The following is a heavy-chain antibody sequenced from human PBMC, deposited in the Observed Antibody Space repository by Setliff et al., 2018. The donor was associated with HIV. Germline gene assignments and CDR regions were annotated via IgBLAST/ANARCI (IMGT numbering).Heavy chain of an antibody. Sequence: PSETLSLTCAVYGGPFSGYCWSWIRQPPGKGLEWIGEIQHSERINYNPSLRSRVTTSVDTSKNQFSLRLRSVTAADTAVYYCARVSCSSWYSIPRYYYYSMDVWGNGTTVTVSS. CDR1: GGPFSGYC. D-gene: IGHD6-13*01. CDR2: IQHSERI. J-gene: IGHJ6*03. V-gene: IGHV4-34*01. CDR3: ARVSCSSWYSIPRYYYYSMDV.